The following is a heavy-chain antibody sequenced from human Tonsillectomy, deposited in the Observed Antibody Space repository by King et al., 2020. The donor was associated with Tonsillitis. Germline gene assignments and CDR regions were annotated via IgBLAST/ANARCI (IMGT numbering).Heavy chain of an antibody. V-gene: IGHV5-51*01. CDR1: GYSFTSYW. Sequence: QLVQSGAEVKKPGESLKISCKGSGYSFTSYWIGWVRQMPGKGLEWMGIIYPGDSDTRYSPSFQGQVTISTDESLSTAYLQWSSLQASDTAMYYCARHTYGRWLTDWYFDLWGRGTLVTVSS. CDR2: IYPGDSDT. J-gene: IGHJ2*01. D-gene: IGHD3-22*01. CDR3: ARHTYGRWLTDWYFDL.